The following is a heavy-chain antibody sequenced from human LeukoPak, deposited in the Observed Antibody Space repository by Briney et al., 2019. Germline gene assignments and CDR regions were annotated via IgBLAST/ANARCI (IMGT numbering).Heavy chain of an antibody. CDR1: GGSFSGYY. J-gene: IGHJ6*03. Sequence: PSETLSLTRAVYGGSFSGYYWSWIRQPPGKGLEWIGEINHGGSTNYNPSLKSRVTISVDTSKNQFSLMLSSVTAADTAVYYCARAGTRSFYYYYYMDVWGKGTTVTVSS. D-gene: IGHD1-1*01. CDR2: INHGGST. CDR3: ARAGTRSFYYYYYMDV. V-gene: IGHV4-34*01.